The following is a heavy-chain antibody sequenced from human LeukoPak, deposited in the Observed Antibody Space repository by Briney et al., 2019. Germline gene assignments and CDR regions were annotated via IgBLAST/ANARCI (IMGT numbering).Heavy chain of an antibody. CDR2: INPNSGGT. Sequence: ASVKVSCKASGYTFTGYYMHWVRQAPGQGLEWMGWINPNSGGTNYAQKFQGRVTMTRDTSISTAYMELSRLRSDDTAVYYCARDLSRGTRGYSGYDRPYFDYWGQGTLVTVSS. CDR1: GYTFTGYY. V-gene: IGHV1-2*02. D-gene: IGHD5-12*01. CDR3: ARDLSRGTRGYSGYDRPYFDY. J-gene: IGHJ4*02.